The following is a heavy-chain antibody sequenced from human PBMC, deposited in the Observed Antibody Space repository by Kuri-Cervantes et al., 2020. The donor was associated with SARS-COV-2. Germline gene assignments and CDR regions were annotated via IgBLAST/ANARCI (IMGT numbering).Heavy chain of an antibody. J-gene: IGHJ4*02. D-gene: IGHD3-3*01. CDR1: GFTFGDYA. Sequence: GESLKISCTASGFTFGDYAMSWFRQAPGKGLEWVGFIRSKAYGGTRAYAASVKGRFTISRDDSKSIAYLQMNSLKTEDTAVYYCTVDFWSGYYDYWGQGTLVTVPS. CDR2: IRSKAYGGTR. V-gene: IGHV3-49*03. CDR3: TVDFWSGYYDY.